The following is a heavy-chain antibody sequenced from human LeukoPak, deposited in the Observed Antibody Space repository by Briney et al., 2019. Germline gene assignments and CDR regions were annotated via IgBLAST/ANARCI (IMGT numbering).Heavy chain of an antibody. J-gene: IGHJ4*02. CDR2: ISAYNGNT. D-gene: IGHD3-3*01. Sequence: ASVKVSCKASGYTFTSYGISWVRQAPGQGLEWMGWISAYNGNTNYAQKLQGRVTTTTDTSTSTAYMELRSLRSDDTAVYYCARVRRGVAYYTADYWGQGTLVTVSS. V-gene: IGHV1-18*01. CDR3: ARVRRGVAYYTADY. CDR1: GYTFTSYG.